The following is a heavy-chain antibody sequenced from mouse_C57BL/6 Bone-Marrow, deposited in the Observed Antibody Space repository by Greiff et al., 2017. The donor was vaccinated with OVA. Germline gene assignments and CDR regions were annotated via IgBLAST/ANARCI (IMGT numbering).Heavy chain of an antibody. CDR2: IDPTNAYT. CDR3: TRGYYFDY. J-gene: IGHJ2*01. CDR1: GYTFTSYT. Sequence: QVQLQQSGAELARPGASVKMSCKASGYTFTSYTIHWVKQRPGQGLEWIGYIDPTNAYTNYNQKFKGKATLTADKSSSTAYMQLSSLTSEDSAVYYCTRGYYFDYWGQGTTLTVSS. V-gene: IGHV1-4*01.